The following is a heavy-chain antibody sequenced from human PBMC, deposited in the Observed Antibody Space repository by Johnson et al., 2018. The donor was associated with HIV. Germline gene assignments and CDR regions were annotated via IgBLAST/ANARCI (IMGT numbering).Heavy chain of an antibody. J-gene: IGHJ3*01. CDR1: GFTFSSYW. CDR2: IKQYGSEK. Sequence: MQLVESGGNLVQPGGSLRLSCAASGFTFSSYWMSWVRQAPGKGLEWVANIKQYGSEKYYVDSLKGRFTISRDNVKKSLFLQMNGLIADDTAVYYCARDRVYSGSYYSGAFDVWGQGAMVTVSS. D-gene: IGHD1-26*01. V-gene: IGHV3-7*05. CDR3: ARDRVYSGSYYSGAFDV.